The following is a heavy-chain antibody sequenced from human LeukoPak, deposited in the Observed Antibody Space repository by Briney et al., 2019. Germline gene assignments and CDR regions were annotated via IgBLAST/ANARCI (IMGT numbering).Heavy chain of an antibody. J-gene: IGHJ6*02. CDR2: IDGSSSRT. D-gene: IGHD2-15*01. V-gene: IGHV3-11*06. Sequence: GGSLRLSCAASGFIFSDYYMAWMRQAPGKGLEWVSYIDGSSSRTKYADSVKGRFTISRDNAKNSLYLQMNSLRAEDTALYYCARVRSGLHMDVWGQGTTVTVSS. CDR3: ARVRSGLHMDV. CDR1: GFIFSDYY.